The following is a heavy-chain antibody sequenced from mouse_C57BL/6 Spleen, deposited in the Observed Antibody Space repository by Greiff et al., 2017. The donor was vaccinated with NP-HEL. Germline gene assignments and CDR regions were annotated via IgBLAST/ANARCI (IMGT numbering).Heavy chain of an antibody. D-gene: IGHD2-4*01. CDR3: ASYYDYFSFAY. J-gene: IGHJ3*01. CDR1: GFSLTSYG. Sequence: QVHVKQSGPGLVQPSQSLSITCTVSGFSLTSYGVHWVRQSPGKGLEWLGVIWSGGSTDYNVAFISRLSISKDNSKSQVFFKMNSLQADDTAIYYCASYYDYFSFAYWGQGTLVTVSA. V-gene: IGHV2-2*01. CDR2: IWSGGST.